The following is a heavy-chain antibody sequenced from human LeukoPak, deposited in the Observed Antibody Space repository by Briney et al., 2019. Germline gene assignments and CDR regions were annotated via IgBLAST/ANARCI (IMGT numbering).Heavy chain of an antibody. V-gene: IGHV3-23*01. J-gene: IGHJ4*02. Sequence: GGSLRLSCAASGFTFSNYAMSWVRQAPGKGLEWVSAISGGGNSTYYADSAKGRFTISRDNAKSSLFLQMNDLRAEDTAVYYCAKGGRGNGEVYWGQGTLVTVSS. CDR3: AKGGRGNGEVY. D-gene: IGHD2-8*01. CDR1: GFTFSNYA. CDR2: ISGGGNST.